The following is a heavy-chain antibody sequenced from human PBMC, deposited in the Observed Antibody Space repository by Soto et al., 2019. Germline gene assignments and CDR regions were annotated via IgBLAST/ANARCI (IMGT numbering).Heavy chain of an antibody. CDR2: FRESGGTI. CDR3: AKGGRRDYYYYMDV. CDR1: GFGFTFSTSA. D-gene: IGHD2-15*01. Sequence: GGSLRLSCAASGFGFTFSTSAMSWVRQAPGKGLEWVSTFRESGGTIYYADSVRGRFTISRDNGKNSLYLQMNSLRAEDTAVYYCAKGGRRDYYYYMDVWGKGTTVTVSS. V-gene: IGHV3-23*01. J-gene: IGHJ6*03.